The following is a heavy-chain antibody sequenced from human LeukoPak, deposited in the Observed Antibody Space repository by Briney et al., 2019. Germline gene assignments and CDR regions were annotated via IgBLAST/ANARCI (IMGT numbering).Heavy chain of an antibody. CDR3: ARERRGLMIAVGYFDY. CDR1: GGSISSYY. D-gene: IGHD3-22*01. Sequence: PSETLSLTCTVSGGSISSYYWSWIRQPPGKGLEWIGYIYYSGSTNYNPSLKSRATISVDTSKNQFSLKLSSVTAADTAVYYCARERRGLMIAVGYFDYWGQGTLVTVSS. CDR2: IYYSGST. V-gene: IGHV4-59*01. J-gene: IGHJ4*02.